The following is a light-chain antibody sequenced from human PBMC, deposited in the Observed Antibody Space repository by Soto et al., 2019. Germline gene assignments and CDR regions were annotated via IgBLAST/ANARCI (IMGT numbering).Light chain of an antibody. CDR3: GADHGSGSNFVV. V-gene: IGLV9-49*01. Sequence: QSVLTQPPSASASLGASVTLTCTLSSGYSNSEVDWYQQRPGKGPRFVMRVGTGGIVGSKGDGIPDRFSVLGSGLNRYLTIKNIEEEDESDYHCGADHGSGSNFVVFGGGTKLTVL. J-gene: IGLJ2*01. CDR1: SGYSNSE. CDR2: VGTGGIVG.